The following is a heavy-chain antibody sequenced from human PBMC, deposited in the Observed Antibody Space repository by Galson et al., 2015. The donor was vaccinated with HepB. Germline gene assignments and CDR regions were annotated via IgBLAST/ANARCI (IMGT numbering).Heavy chain of an antibody. Sequence: SLRLSCAASGFTFSSYAMHWVRQAPGEGLEWVAVISYDGSNKYYADSVKGRFTISRDNSKNTLYLQMNRLRAEDTAVYYCARDIRVRGRGFDCWGQGTLVTVSS. CDR2: ISYDGSNK. D-gene: IGHD3-10*01. V-gene: IGHV3-30*04. CDR1: GFTFSSYA. J-gene: IGHJ4*02. CDR3: ARDIRVRGRGFDC.